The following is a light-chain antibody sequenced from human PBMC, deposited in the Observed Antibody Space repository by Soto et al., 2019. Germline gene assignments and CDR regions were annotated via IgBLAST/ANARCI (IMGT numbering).Light chain of an antibody. V-gene: IGKV3-11*01. CDR2: ADS. CDR1: QRIRGY. CDR3: QQRCNWPST. Sequence: VTQSPSTLSLSPGERAPRCCGASQRIRGYLGWYQQKPGKARRLLIYADSNRATGIPARFSARGPGTDYHLTITHLATDDFEIYYCQQRCNWPSTFGPGTKVDIK. J-gene: IGKJ1*01.